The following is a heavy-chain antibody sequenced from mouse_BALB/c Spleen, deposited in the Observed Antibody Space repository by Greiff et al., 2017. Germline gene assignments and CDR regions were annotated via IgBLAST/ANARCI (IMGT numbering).Heavy chain of an antibody. Sequence: QVQLKESGPGLVAPSQSLSITCTVSGFSLTSYGVHWVRQPPGKGLEWLGVIWAGGSTNYNSALMSRLSISKDNSKSQVFLKMNSLQTDDTAMYYCARGPLYYGTLYYAMDYWGQGTSVTVSS. CDR1: GFSLTSYG. D-gene: IGHD1-1*01. CDR2: IWAGGST. V-gene: IGHV2-9*02. J-gene: IGHJ4*01. CDR3: ARGPLYYGTLYYAMDY.